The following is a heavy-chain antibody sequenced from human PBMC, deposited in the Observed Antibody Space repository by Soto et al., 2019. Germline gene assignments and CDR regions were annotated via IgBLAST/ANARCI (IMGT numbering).Heavy chain of an antibody. CDR2: INPSGGST. V-gene: IGHV1-46*01. CDR1: GYTFTSYY. CDR3: ARRKGGAYSSSWYYFDY. Sequence: ASVKVSCKASGYTFTSYYMHWVRQAPGQGLEWMGIINPSGGSTSYAQKFQGRVTMTRDTSTSTVYMELSSLRSEDTAVYYCARRKGGAYSSSWYYFDYWGQGTLVTVSS. J-gene: IGHJ4*02. D-gene: IGHD6-13*01.